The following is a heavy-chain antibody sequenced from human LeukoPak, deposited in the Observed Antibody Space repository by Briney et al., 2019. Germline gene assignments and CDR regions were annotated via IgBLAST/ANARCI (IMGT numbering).Heavy chain of an antibody. CDR3: ARDYLVGAPLDS. D-gene: IGHD1-26*01. J-gene: IGHJ4*02. CDR1: GVSITNYY. V-gene: IGHV4-4*07. CDR2: MYISGST. Sequence: PSDTLSLTCTVSGVSITNYYWAWIRQPAGKGLEWIGRMYISGSTNYNPSLKSRVSISIDKTKNQFSLKLRSVTAADTAIYYCARDYLVGAPLDSWGQGTLVTVSS.